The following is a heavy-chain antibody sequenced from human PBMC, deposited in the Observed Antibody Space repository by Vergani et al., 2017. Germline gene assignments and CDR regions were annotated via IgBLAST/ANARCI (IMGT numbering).Heavy chain of an antibody. D-gene: IGHD7-27*01. Sequence: EAQLVESGGGLVQPGGSLRLSCVGSGFPFNSYLMNWVRQAPGKGLEWVASTNQDGNEKYYVDSVKGRFTISRDNTKNSLYLQMNSLRVEDTAVYYCATRLNWGYWFDPWCQGTLVTVST. J-gene: IGHJ5*02. V-gene: IGHV3-7*01. CDR3: ATRLNWGYWFDP. CDR1: GFPFNSYL. CDR2: TNQDGNEK.